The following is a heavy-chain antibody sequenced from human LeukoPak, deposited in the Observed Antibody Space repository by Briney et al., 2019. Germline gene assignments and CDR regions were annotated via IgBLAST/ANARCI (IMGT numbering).Heavy chain of an antibody. CDR3: ARVRGRVRSQIDY. D-gene: IGHD3-10*01. CDR2: IYYSGST. Sequence: SETLSLNCTVSGGSISSGDYYWSWIRQPPGKGLEWIGYIYYSGSTYYNPSLKSRVTMSVDTSKNQFSLKLSSVTAADTAVYYCARVRGRVRSQIDYWGQGTLVTVSS. V-gene: IGHV4-30-4*01. CDR1: GGSISSGDYY. J-gene: IGHJ4*02.